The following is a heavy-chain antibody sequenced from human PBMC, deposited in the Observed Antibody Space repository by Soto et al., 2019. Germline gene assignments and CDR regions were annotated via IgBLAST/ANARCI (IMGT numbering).Heavy chain of an antibody. CDR3: ARGFWNYFAY. CDR2: IYYSGST. V-gene: IGHV4-61*01. D-gene: IGHD1-1*01. Sequence: SETLSLTCTVSGGSVSSGSYYWSWIRQPPGKGLEWIGYIYYSGSTNYNPSLKSRVTISVDTSKNQFSLKLSSVTAADTAVYYCARGFWNYFAYWGQGTLVTVSS. J-gene: IGHJ4*02. CDR1: GGSVSSGSYY.